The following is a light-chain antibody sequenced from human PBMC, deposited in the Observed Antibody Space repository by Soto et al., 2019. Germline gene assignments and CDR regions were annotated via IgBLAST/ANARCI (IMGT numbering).Light chain of an antibody. CDR2: RAS. CDR1: QGISDY. V-gene: IGKV1-27*01. Sequence: IQMTQSPSSLSASVGDTVTITCRASQGISDYVAWYQQKPGKVPKLLIYRASTLHSGAPSRFSGSGSGTGFTLTISSLKPEDVGTYYCQRYNDAPVTFGPGTKVDLK. J-gene: IGKJ3*01. CDR3: QRYNDAPVT.